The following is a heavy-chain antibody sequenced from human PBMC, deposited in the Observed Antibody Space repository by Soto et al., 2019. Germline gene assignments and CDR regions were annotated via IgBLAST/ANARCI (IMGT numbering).Heavy chain of an antibody. CDR3: ARAVAGTFGLAGY. CDR2: ISYDGSNK. V-gene: IGHV3-30-3*01. D-gene: IGHD6-19*01. J-gene: IGHJ4*02. Sequence: QVQLVESGGGVVQPGRSLRLSCAASGFTFSSYAMHWVRQAPGKGLEWVAVISYDGSNKYYADSVKGRFTISRDNSKNTLYLQMNSLRAEDTAVYYCARAVAGTFGLAGYWGQGTLVTVSS. CDR1: GFTFSSYA.